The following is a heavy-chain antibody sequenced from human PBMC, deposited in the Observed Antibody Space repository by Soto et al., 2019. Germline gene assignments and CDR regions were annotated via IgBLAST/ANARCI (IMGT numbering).Heavy chain of an antibody. D-gene: IGHD1-7*01. Sequence: QVQLVESGGGVVQPGRSLRLSCAASGFTFSSYGMHWVRQAPGKGLEWVAVISYDGSNKYYADSVKGRFTISRDNSKNTLYLQINSLRAEDTAVYYCAKVGDWNYAFDYWGQGTLVTVSS. V-gene: IGHV3-30*18. CDR3: AKVGDWNYAFDY. CDR1: GFTFSSYG. J-gene: IGHJ4*02. CDR2: ISYDGSNK.